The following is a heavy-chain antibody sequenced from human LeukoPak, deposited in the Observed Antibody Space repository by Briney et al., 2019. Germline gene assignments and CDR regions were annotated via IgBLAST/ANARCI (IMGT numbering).Heavy chain of an antibody. CDR3: ARLSRPRLRIVVVPAAGYFDY. CDR1: GGSISSSNW. Sequence: SGTLSLTCAVSGGSISSSNWWSWVRQPPGKGLEWIGEIYHSGSTNYNPSLKSRVTISVDTSKNQFSLKLSSVTAADTAVYYCARLSRPRLRIVVVPAAGYFDYWGQGTLVTVSS. J-gene: IGHJ4*02. CDR2: IYHSGST. V-gene: IGHV4-4*02. D-gene: IGHD2-2*01.